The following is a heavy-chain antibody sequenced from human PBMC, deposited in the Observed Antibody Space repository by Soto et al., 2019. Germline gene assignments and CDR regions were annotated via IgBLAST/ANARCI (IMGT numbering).Heavy chain of an antibody. V-gene: IGHV4-59*08. CDR2: MHYTGFS. CDR1: GDSVTGHY. CDR3: ARGPLWFGELLPDY. Sequence: SETLSLTCSFSGDSVTGHYLTWIRQSPEKGLEWIGYMHYTGFSHYNPSLKSRVTISVDTSKNQFSLKLSSVTAADTAVYYCARGPLWFGELLPDYWGQGTLVTVSS. J-gene: IGHJ4*02. D-gene: IGHD3-10*01.